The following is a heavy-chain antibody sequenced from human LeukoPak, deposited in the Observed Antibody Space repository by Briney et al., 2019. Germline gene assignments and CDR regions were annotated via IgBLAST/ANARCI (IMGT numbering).Heavy chain of an antibody. CDR1: GFTFSDYY. CDR2: IYYSGST. V-gene: IGHV4-38-2*01. CDR3: ARLFPYFSSSWYFDY. Sequence: GSLRLSCAASGFTFSDYYMSWIRQPPGKGLEWIGSIYYSGSTYYNPSLKSRVTISVDTSKNQFSLKLSSVTAADTAVYYCARLFPYFSSSWYFDYWGQGTLVTVSS. D-gene: IGHD6-13*01. J-gene: IGHJ4*02.